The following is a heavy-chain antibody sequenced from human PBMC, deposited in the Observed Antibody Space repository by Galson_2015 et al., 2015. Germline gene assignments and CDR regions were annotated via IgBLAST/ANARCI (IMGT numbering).Heavy chain of an antibody. CDR3: ANLPRSGGDGFDI. V-gene: IGHV3-23*01. J-gene: IGHJ3*02. CDR2: ISGSGGTT. CDR1: GFTFSSYA. Sequence: SLRLSCAASGFTFSSYAMSWGRQARGRGLEWVSGISGSGGTTDYAASVKGRFTISRDNYKNTLYLQMNSLRAEDTAVHYCANLPRSGGDGFDIWCQGTMVPVSS. D-gene: IGHD3-16*01.